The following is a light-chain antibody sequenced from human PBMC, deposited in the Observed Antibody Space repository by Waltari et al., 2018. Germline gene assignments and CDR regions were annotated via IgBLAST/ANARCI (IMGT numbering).Light chain of an antibody. Sequence: QSALTQPASVSGSPGQSLTISCYGTSSDVGFYNDVSWYQQHPGKAPKLMIYDVSQRPSGFSDRFSGSKSGNTASLTISGLQAEDEADYYCNSYTGSSSWVFGGGTKVTVL. V-gene: IGLV2-14*01. CDR1: SSDVGFYND. J-gene: IGLJ3*02. CDR2: DVS. CDR3: NSYTGSSSWV.